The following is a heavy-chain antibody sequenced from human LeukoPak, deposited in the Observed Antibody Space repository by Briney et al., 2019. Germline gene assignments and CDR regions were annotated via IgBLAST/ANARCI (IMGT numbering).Heavy chain of an antibody. CDR3: AKGVPGSGWYSGFDAFDI. D-gene: IGHD6-19*01. CDR2: IKSKTDGGTT. V-gene: IGHV3-15*01. CDR1: GFTFSNAW. Sequence: PGGSLRLSCAASGFTFSNAWMSWVRQAPGKGLEWVGRIKSKTDGGTTDYAAPVKGRFTISRDDSKNTLYLQMNSLKTEDTAVYYCAKGVPGSGWYSGFDAFDIWGQGTMVTVSS. J-gene: IGHJ3*02.